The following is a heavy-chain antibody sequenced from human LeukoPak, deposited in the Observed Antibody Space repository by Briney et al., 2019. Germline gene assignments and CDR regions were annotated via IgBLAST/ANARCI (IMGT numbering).Heavy chain of an antibody. Sequence: SETLSLTCAVYGGSFSGYYWSWIRQPPGKGLEWIGEINHSGSTNYNPSLKSRVTISVDTSKNQFSLKLSSVTAADTAVYYCARRGSYSNYWGQGTLVTVSS. CDR1: GGSFSGYY. CDR2: INHSGST. V-gene: IGHV4-34*01. J-gene: IGHJ4*02. CDR3: ARRGSYSNY. D-gene: IGHD1-26*01.